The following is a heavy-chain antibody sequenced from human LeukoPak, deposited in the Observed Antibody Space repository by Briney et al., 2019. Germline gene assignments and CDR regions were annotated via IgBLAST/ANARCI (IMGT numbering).Heavy chain of an antibody. CDR3: ARGLDDSGSPLDYYYGMDV. V-gene: IGHV1-2*02. J-gene: IGHJ6*02. CDR2: INPNSGGT. D-gene: IGHD1-26*01. CDR1: GYTFTGYY. Sequence: ASVKVSCKASGYTFTGYYMHWVRQAPGQGLEWMGWINPNSGGTNYAQKFQGRVTMTRDTSISTAYMELTSLRSDGTAVYYCARGLDDSGSPLDYYYGMDVWGQGTTVTVSS.